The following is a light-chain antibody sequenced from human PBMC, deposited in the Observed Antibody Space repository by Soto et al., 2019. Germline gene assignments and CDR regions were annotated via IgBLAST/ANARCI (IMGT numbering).Light chain of an antibody. CDR3: SSYTNTSVV. Sequence: QSALTQPASVSGSPGQSITISCTGTSSDVGGYNSVSWYQQHPGKAPKLMIYDVSNRPSGVSNRFSGSKSGNTASLTISGLQAEDEADYYCSSYTNTSVVFGGGTKLTVL. CDR2: DVS. V-gene: IGLV2-14*01. CDR1: SSDVGGYNS. J-gene: IGLJ2*01.